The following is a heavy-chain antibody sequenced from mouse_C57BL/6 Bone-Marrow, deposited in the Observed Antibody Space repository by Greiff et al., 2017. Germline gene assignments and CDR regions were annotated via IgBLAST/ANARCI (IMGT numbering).Heavy chain of an antibody. CDR1: GFSFNTYA. D-gene: IGHD5-1*01. CDR2: IRSKSNNYAT. Sequence: EVKVVESGGGLVQPKGSLKLSCAASGFSFNTYAMNWVRQAPGKGLEWVARIRSKSNNYATYYADSVKDRFTISRDDSESMLYLQMNNLKTEDTAMYYCVRRSNWYFDVWGTGTTVTVSS. J-gene: IGHJ1*03. CDR3: VRRSNWYFDV. V-gene: IGHV10-1*01.